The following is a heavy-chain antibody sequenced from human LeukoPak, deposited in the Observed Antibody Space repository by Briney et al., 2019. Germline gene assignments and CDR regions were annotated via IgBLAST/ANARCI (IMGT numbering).Heavy chain of an antibody. CDR2: IYYSGST. J-gene: IGHJ3*02. D-gene: IGHD2-21*02. CDR1: GVSISSSSYY. V-gene: IGHV4-39*01. CDR3: ARGGDTGGWSFDI. Sequence: SETLSLTCNVSGVSISSSSYYWGWIRQPPGKGLEWIGSIYYSGSTYYNPSLKSRVTISVDTSKNQFSLKLSSVTAADTAVYYCARGGDTGGWSFDIWGQGTMVTVSS.